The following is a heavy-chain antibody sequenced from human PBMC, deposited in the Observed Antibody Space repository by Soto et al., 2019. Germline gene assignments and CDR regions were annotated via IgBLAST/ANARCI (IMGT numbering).Heavy chain of an antibody. CDR3: ARGAGTVTTGFYYGMDV. D-gene: IGHD4-17*01. CDR2: IIPIFGTA. Sequence: QVQLVQSGAEVKKPGSSVKVSCKASGGTFSTYAISWVRQAPGQGLEWMGGIIPIFGTAKYAQKFQGRVTITADESTSTAYMELSSLRSEDTAVYYCARGAGTVTTGFYYGMDVWGQGTTVTVSS. CDR1: GGTFSTYA. V-gene: IGHV1-69*01. J-gene: IGHJ6*02.